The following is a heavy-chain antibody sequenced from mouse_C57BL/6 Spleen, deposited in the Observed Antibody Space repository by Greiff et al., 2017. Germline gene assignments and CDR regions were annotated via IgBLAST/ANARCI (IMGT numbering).Heavy chain of an antibody. Sequence: VQLQQPGAELVMPGASVKLSCKASGYTFTSYWMHWVKQRPGQGLEWIGEIDPSDSYTNYNQKFKGKSTLTVDKSSSTAYMQLSSLTSEDAAVYYCASELGQMDYGGQGTSVTVSS. D-gene: IGHD4-1*01. CDR2: IDPSDSYT. CDR3: ASELGQMDY. V-gene: IGHV1-69*01. CDR1: GYTFTSYW. J-gene: IGHJ4*01.